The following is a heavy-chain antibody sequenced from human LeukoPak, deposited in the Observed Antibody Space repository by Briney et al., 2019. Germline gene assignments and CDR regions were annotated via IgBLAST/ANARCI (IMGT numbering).Heavy chain of an antibody. Sequence: GGSLRLSCAASGFTFGNHGMNWVRKAPGKGLEWVSGISPSGDITYYADSVKGRFTISRDNSKNTLYLEVISLTAEDTAVYYCAKDDAWLRFGEWSQGTLVTVSS. D-gene: IGHD3-10*01. CDR1: GFTFGNHG. CDR2: ISPSGDIT. V-gene: IGHV3-23*01. CDR3: AKDDAWLRFGE. J-gene: IGHJ4*02.